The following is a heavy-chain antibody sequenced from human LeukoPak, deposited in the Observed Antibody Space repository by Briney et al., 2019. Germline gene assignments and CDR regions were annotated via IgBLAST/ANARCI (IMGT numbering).Heavy chain of an antibody. J-gene: IGHJ5*02. V-gene: IGHV4-59*10. CDR1: GGSFSGYY. D-gene: IGHD1-14*01. CDR2: IYTSGST. CDR3: ARDQQYHRPAGWFDP. Sequence: SETLSLTCAVYGGSFSGYYWSWIRQPAGKGLGWIGRIYTSGSTNYNPSLESRVTISVDASKNQFSLELNSVTAADTAVYYCARDQQYHRPAGWFDPWGQGTLVTVSS.